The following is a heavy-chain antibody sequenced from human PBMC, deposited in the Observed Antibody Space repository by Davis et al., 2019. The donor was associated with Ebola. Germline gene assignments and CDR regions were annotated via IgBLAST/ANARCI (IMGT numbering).Heavy chain of an antibody. Sequence: PGGSLRLSCAASGFTFSSYAMSWVRQAPGKGLEWVANIKQDGSEKYYVDSVKGRFTISRDNAKNSLYLQMNSLRAEDTAVYYCARQRDSSGWYPWYFDLWGRGTLVTVSS. CDR1: GFTFSSYA. CDR3: ARQRDSSGWYPWYFDL. CDR2: IKQDGSEK. V-gene: IGHV3-7*01. J-gene: IGHJ2*01. D-gene: IGHD6-19*01.